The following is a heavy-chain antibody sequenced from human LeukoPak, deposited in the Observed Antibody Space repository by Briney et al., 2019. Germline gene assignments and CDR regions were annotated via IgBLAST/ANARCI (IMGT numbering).Heavy chain of an antibody. J-gene: IGHJ4*02. D-gene: IGHD3-22*01. V-gene: IGHV3-74*01. Sequence: PGGSLRLSCAASGFTFSSHLMHWVRQAPGKGLVWVSRISSDGTYTNYADSVRGRFTISRDNAKNTLYLQMNSLRAEDTAVYYCAKDLYYYDSSGYYYGLFDYWGQGTLVTVSS. CDR2: ISSDGTYT. CDR1: GFTFSSHL. CDR3: AKDLYYYDSSGYYYGLFDY.